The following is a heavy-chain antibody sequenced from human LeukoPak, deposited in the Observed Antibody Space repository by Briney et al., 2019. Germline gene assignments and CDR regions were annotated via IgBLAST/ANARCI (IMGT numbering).Heavy chain of an antibody. CDR1: GFTFSSYA. J-gene: IGHJ4*02. D-gene: IGHD2-2*01. CDR3: AKDIVVVPAAHDYFDY. V-gene: IGHV3-23*01. Sequence: GGSLRLSCAASGFTFSSYAMSWVRQAPGKGLEWVSAISGSGGSTYYADSVKGRFTISRDNSKNTLYLQMNSLRAEDTAAYYCAKDIVVVPAAHDYFDYWGQGTLVTVSS. CDR2: ISGSGGST.